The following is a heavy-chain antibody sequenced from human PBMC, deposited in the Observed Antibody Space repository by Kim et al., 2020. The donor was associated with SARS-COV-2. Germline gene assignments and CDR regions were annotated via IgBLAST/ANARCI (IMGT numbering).Heavy chain of an antibody. J-gene: IGHJ4*02. CDR1: GFTFSNYA. D-gene: IGHD3-10*01. Sequence: GGSLRLSCAASGFTFSNYAMSWVRQAPGKGLEWVSAISGSGGSTYYADSVKGRFTISRDNSKNTLYLQMNSLRAEDTAVYYCANPPEVRGVITALTFGYWGQGTLVTVSS. CDR2: ISGSGGST. V-gene: IGHV3-23*01. CDR3: ANPPEVRGVITALTFGY.